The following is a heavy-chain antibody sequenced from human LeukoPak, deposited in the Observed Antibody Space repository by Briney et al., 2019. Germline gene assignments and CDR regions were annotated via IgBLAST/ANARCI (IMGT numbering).Heavy chain of an antibody. CDR3: AREDIVVVPAAPPIKFFDY. V-gene: IGHV4-30-4*08. CDR1: GGSISSGDYC. Sequence: PSESLSLTCTVSGGSISSGDYCWSWIRQPPGKGLEWIGYIYYSGSTYYNPSLKSRVTISVDTSKNQFSLKLSSVTAVDTAVYYCAREDIVVVPAAPPIKFFDYWGQGTLVTVSS. D-gene: IGHD2-2*01. J-gene: IGHJ4*02. CDR2: IYYSGST.